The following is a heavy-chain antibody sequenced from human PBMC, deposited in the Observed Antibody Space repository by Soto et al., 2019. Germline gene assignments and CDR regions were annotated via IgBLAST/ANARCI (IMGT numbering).Heavy chain of an antibody. CDR3: TTDREWELLHDYYYGMDV. CDR2: IRSKTDGGTT. J-gene: IGHJ6*02. V-gene: IGHV3-15*01. Sequence: AGGSLRLSCAASGFTFSNAWMSWVRQAPGKGLEWVGRIRSKTDGGTTDYAAPVRGRFTISRDDSKNTLYLQMNSLKTEDTAVYYCTTDREWELLHDYYYGMDVWGQGTTVTVYS. CDR1: GFTFSNAW. D-gene: IGHD1-26*01.